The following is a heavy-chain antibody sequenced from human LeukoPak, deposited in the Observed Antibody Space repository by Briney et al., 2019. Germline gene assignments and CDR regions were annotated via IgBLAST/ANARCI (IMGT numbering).Heavy chain of an antibody. D-gene: IGHD3-3*01. CDR3: AGGSDFWSGYYQN. Sequence: PSETLSLTCTVSGGSISSSSYYWGWIRQPPGKGLEWIGSIYYSGSTYYNPSLKSRVTISVDTSKNQFSLKLSSVTAADTAVYYCAGGSDFWSGYYQNWGQGTLVTVSS. CDR1: GGSISSSSYY. V-gene: IGHV4-39*07. CDR2: IYYSGST. J-gene: IGHJ4*02.